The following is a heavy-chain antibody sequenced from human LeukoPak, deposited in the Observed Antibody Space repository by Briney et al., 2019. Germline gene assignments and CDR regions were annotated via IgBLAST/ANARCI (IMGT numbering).Heavy chain of an antibody. D-gene: IGHD3-3*01. V-gene: IGHV3-21*01. CDR2: ISSSSSYI. CDR3: ASLVSSGEMDV. Sequence: GGSLRLSCAASGFTFSSYSMNWVRQAPGKGLEWVSSISSSSSYIYYADSVKGRFTISRDNAKNSLYLQMSSLRAEDTAVYYCASLVSSGEMDVWGQGTTVTVSS. CDR1: GFTFSSYS. J-gene: IGHJ6*02.